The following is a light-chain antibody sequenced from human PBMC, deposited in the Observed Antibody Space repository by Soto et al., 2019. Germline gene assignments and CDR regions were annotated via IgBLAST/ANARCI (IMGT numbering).Light chain of an antibody. Sequence: IQMPQSPSTLSASVGGRVTIACGASQTISTWLAWYQHKPGKAPNLLIYDASTLMSGVPSRFSGSGSGTEFTLTISSLEPEDFAVYYCQQRSNWPITFGQGTRLETK. CDR1: QTISTW. J-gene: IGKJ5*01. V-gene: IGKV1-5*01. CDR3: QQRSNWPIT. CDR2: DAS.